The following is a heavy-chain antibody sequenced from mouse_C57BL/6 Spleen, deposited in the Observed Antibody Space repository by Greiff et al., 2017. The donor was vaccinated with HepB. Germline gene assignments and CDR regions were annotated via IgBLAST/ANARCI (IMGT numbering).Heavy chain of an antibody. V-gene: IGHV1-54*01. CDR1: GYAFTNYL. CDR3: ARYDGYYDY. J-gene: IGHJ2*01. Sequence: VKLQESGAELVRPGTSVKVSCKASGYAFTNYLIEWVKQRPGQGLEWIGVINPGSGGTNYNEKFKGKATLTADKSSSTAYMQLSSLTSEDSAVYCCARYDGYYDYWGQGTTLTVSS. D-gene: IGHD2-3*01. CDR2: INPGSGGT.